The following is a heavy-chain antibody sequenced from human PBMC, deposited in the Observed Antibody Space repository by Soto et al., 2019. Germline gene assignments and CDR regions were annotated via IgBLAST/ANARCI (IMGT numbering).Heavy chain of an antibody. D-gene: IGHD5-12*01. CDR1: GGSISSYY. V-gene: IGHV4-59*01. J-gene: IGHJ4*02. CDR3: ASIRDGYDTYYFDY. CDR2: IYYSGST. Sequence: SETLSLTCTVSGGSISSYYWSWIRQPPGKGLEWIGYIYYSGSTNYNPSLMSRVTISVDTSKNQFSLKLSSVTAADTAVYYCASIRDGYDTYYFDYWGQGTLVTVS.